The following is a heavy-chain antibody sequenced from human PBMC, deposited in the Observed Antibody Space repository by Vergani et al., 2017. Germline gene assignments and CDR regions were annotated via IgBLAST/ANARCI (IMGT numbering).Heavy chain of an antibody. D-gene: IGHD6-13*01. CDR3: ARVYGGGSSWTYYYYGMDV. Sequence: EVQLVETGGGLIQPGGSLRLSCAASGFTVSSNYMSWVRQAPGKGLEWVSVIYSGGSTYYADSVKGRFTISRDNSKNTLYFQMNSLRAEDTAVYYCARVYGGGSSWTYYYYGMDVWGQGTTVTVSS. J-gene: IGHJ6*02. CDR1: GFTVSSNY. CDR2: IYSGGST. V-gene: IGHV3-53*02.